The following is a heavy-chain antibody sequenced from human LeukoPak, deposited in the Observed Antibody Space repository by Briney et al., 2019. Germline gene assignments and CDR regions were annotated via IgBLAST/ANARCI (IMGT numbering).Heavy chain of an antibody. Sequence: KASETLSLTCTVSGGSISSYYWSWIRQPPGKGLEWIGYIYYSGSTNYNPSLKSRVTISVDTSKNQFSLKLSSVTAADTAVYYCARIAYDFWSGYKYYFDYWGQGTLVTVSS. J-gene: IGHJ4*02. CDR3: ARIAYDFWSGYKYYFDY. CDR1: GGSISSYY. V-gene: IGHV4-59*01. CDR2: IYYSGST. D-gene: IGHD3-3*01.